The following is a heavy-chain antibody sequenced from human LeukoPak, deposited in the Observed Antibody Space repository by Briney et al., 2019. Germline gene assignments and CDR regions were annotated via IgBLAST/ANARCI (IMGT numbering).Heavy chain of an antibody. Sequence: GWISAYNGNTNYAQKLQGRVTMTTGTSTSTAYMELRSLRSDDTAVYYCARAGNYVLIDYWGQGTLVTVSS. V-gene: IGHV1-18*01. CDR3: ARAGNYVLIDY. CDR2: ISAYNGNT. D-gene: IGHD4-4*01. J-gene: IGHJ4*02.